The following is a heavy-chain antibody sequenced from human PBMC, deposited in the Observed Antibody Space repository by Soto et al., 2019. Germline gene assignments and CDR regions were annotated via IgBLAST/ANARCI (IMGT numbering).Heavy chain of an antibody. CDR3: VREGIAWSRGY. J-gene: IGHJ4*02. CDR2: IAESASTT. D-gene: IGHD3-9*01. V-gene: IGHV3-11*01. Sequence: QVQLVESGGGLVKPGGSLRLSCAGSGFTFSDYYMSWIRQAPGKGLEWVAHIAESASTTYHADSVKGRFTISRDDATKTLYLPMNSLRVEDTAAYYCVREGIAWSRGYWGQGTQVVVSS. CDR1: GFTFSDYY.